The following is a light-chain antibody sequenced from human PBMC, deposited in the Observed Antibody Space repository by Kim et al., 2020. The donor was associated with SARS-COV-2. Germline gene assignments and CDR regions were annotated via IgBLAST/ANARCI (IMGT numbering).Light chain of an antibody. CDR1: NIGSKS. Sequence: SYELTQPPSVSVAPGKTARITCGGNNIGSKSVHWYQQKPGQAPVLAIYYDSDRPSGIPERFSGSNSGNTATLTISRVEAGDEADYYCQVWDSSSDHRVFGGGTQLTVL. V-gene: IGLV3-21*04. CDR2: YDS. CDR3: QVWDSSSDHRV. J-gene: IGLJ3*02.